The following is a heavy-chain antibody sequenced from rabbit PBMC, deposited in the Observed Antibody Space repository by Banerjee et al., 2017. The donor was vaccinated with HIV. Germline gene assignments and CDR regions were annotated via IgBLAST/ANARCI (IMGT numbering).Heavy chain of an antibody. CDR1: GFSFSYKYV. CDR2: INTSSGNT. D-gene: IGHD1-1*01. J-gene: IGHJ4*01. V-gene: IGHV1S45*01. CDR3: ARDLGGVIGLNFNL. Sequence: QEQLEESGGDLVKPEGSLTLTCTASGFSFSYKYVMCWVRQAPGKGLEWIACINTSSGNTVYASWAKDRFTISKTSSTTVTLQMTRLPAADTATHFCARDLGGVIGLNFNLWGPGTLVTVS.